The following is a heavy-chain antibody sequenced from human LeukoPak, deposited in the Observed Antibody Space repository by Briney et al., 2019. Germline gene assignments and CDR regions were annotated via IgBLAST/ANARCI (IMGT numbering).Heavy chain of an antibody. Sequence: GASVKVSCKASGYTFTSYGISWVRQAPGQGLEWMGWIGAYNGNTNYAQKLQGRVTMTTDTSTSTAYMELRSLRSDDTAVYYCARDAKYIYSGGWSDFDYWGQGTLVTVSS. CDR2: IGAYNGNT. J-gene: IGHJ4*02. D-gene: IGHD6-19*01. V-gene: IGHV1-18*01. CDR1: GYTFTSYG. CDR3: ARDAKYIYSGGWSDFDY.